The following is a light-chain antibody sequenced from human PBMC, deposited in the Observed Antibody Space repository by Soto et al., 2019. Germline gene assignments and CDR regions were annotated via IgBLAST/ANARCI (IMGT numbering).Light chain of an antibody. CDR3: QHRKT. CDR2: EVS. J-gene: IGKJ1*01. CDR1: QSLLHITGETF. V-gene: IGKV2-29*01. Sequence: DVVMTQTPLSLSVAPGQPASISCKSSQSLLHITGETFLFWYLQKPGQSPQLLIYEVSTRVSGVPDRFSGSGSGTDFTLTISSLEPEDFAVYYCQHRKTFGQGTKVDIK.